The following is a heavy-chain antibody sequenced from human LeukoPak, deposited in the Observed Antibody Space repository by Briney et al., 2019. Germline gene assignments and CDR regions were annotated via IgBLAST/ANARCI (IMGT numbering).Heavy chain of an antibody. CDR3: ARDSGYASYYYYYMDV. Sequence: GGSLRLSCAASGFTFSSYWTSWVRQAPGKGLEWVANIKQDGSEKYYVDSVKGRFTISRDNAKNSLYLQMNSLRAEDTAVYYCARDSGYASYYYYYMDVWGKGTTVTVSS. CDR2: IKQDGSEK. D-gene: IGHD2-2*01. J-gene: IGHJ6*03. CDR1: GFTFSSYW. V-gene: IGHV3-7*01.